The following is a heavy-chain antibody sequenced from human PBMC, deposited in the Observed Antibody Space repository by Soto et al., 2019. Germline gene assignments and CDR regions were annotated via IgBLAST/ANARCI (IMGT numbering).Heavy chain of an antibody. Sequence: GASVKVSCKASGYTFTSYAMHWVRQAPGQRLEWMGWINAGNGNTKYSQKFQGRVTITRDTSASTAYIELSSLRSEDTAVYYCARDLYYYDSSGYSYWGQGTLVTVS. D-gene: IGHD3-22*01. J-gene: IGHJ4*02. CDR2: INAGNGNT. CDR3: ARDLYYYDSSGYSY. CDR1: GYTFTSYA. V-gene: IGHV1-3*01.